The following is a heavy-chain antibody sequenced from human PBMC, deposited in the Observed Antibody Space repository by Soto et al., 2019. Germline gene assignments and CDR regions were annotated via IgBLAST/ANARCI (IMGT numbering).Heavy chain of an antibody. Sequence: PSETLSLTCTVSGGSISTGGYYWTWIRQHPGKGLEWIGYIYYSGSTYYNPSLKSRVAISVDTSKNQFSLKLSSVTAADTAVYYCARGLSVILFDNWGQGTLVTVSS. J-gene: IGHJ4*02. CDR2: IYYSGST. D-gene: IGHD2-21*01. V-gene: IGHV4-31*03. CDR1: GGSISTGGYY. CDR3: ARGLSVILFDN.